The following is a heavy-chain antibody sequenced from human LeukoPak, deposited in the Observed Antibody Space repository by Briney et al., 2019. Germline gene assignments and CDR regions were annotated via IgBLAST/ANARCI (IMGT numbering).Heavy chain of an antibody. D-gene: IGHD3-10*01. CDR1: GYTLTELS. CDR3: ARRDVAYYYGSGNYYMDV. V-gene: IGHV1-24*01. Sequence: GASVKVSCKVSGYTLTELSMHWVRQAPGKGLEWMGGFDPEDGETIYAQKFQGRVTMTTDTSTSTAYMELRSLRSDDTAVYYCARRDVAYYYGSGNYYMDVWGKGTTVTVSS. CDR2: FDPEDGET. J-gene: IGHJ6*03.